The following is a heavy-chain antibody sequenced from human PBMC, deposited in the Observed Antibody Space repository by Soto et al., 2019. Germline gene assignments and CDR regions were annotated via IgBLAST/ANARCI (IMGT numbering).Heavy chain of an antibody. J-gene: IGHJ4*02. CDR3: ARRHYALFTGQRQHLDF. CDR1: GYRFSTFW. CDR2: IYPDQSRA. V-gene: IGHV5-51*01. D-gene: IGHD3-16*01. Sequence: GESLKISCKGSGYRFSTFWIGWVRQMPGKGLEWVAIIYPDQSRAMYSPAFQGQVTISVDKSISTAYLQWNSLKASDTAIYYCARRHYALFTGQRQHLDFWGPGTLVTVSS.